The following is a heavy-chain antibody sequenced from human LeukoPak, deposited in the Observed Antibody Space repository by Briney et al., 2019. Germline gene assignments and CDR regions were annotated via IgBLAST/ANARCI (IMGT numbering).Heavy chain of an antibody. CDR3: ARSYSSGPFDL. D-gene: IGHD6-19*01. Sequence: SETLSLTRTVSGDSISSYYWNWIRQPPGKGLEWIGYIYYSGSTKYNASLKSRVTISLDTSNNQFFLKLRSMTAADTAVYYCARSYSSGPFDLWGQGTLVIASS. J-gene: IGHJ4*02. CDR2: IYYSGST. CDR1: GDSISSYY. V-gene: IGHV4-59*01.